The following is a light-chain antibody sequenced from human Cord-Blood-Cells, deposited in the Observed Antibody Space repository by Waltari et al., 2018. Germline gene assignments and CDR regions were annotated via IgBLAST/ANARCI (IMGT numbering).Light chain of an antibody. CDR1: QRVSSN. CDR2: GAS. J-gene: IGKJ4*01. Sequence: EIVMTQSPATLSVSPGERATLSCRASQRVSSNLAWYQQKPGQAPRLLIYGASTRSTGIPARFSGSVSGTEFTLTISSLQSEDFAVYYCQQYNNWPPVTFGGGTKVEIK. CDR3: QQYNNWPPVT. V-gene: IGKV3-15*01.